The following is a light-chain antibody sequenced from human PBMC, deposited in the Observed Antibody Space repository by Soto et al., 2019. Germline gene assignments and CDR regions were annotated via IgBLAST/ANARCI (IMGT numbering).Light chain of an antibody. CDR1: SSDVGGYNY. CDR3: SSYTSSSTRV. V-gene: IGLV2-14*01. Sequence: QSVLTQPASVSGSPGQSITISCTGTSSDVGGYNYVSWYQQHPGNAPNLMIYDVSNRPAGVSHRFSGSTSGNTASLTISGLHDEDEADYYGSSYTSSSTRVFGGGTKLTVL. J-gene: IGLJ3*02. CDR2: DVS.